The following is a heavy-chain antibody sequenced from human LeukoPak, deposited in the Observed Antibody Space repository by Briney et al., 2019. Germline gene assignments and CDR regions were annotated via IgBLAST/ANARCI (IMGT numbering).Heavy chain of an antibody. Sequence: SETLSLTCAVYGGSFSYYYWSWIRQLPGKTLEWIGEINHSGSTNYNPSLKSRVTISVDTSKNQFSLKLSSVTAADTAVYYCAIRKYYDILTGYRKIPTSGFDPWGQGTLVTVSS. D-gene: IGHD3-9*01. J-gene: IGHJ5*02. CDR2: INHSGST. V-gene: IGHV4-34*01. CDR1: GGSFSYYY. CDR3: AIRKYYDILTGYRKIPTSGFDP.